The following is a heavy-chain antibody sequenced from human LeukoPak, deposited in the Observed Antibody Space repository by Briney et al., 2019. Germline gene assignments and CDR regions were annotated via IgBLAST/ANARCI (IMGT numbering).Heavy chain of an antibody. V-gene: IGHV3-23*01. J-gene: IGHJ4*02. CDR2: IRHSGVDS. Sequence: GGSLRLSCAASRFSFGDYTMSWVRQLPGKGLEWVSGIRHSGVDSSYADSVKSRFTISRDNSKNMLYLQMNSLRDDDTGVYYCARDRRATPMYFFDFWGQGTPVTVSS. D-gene: IGHD2-15*01. CDR3: ARDRRATPMYFFDF. CDR1: RFSFGDYT.